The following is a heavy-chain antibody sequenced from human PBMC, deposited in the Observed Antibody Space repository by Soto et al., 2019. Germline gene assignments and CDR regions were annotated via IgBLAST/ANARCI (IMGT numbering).Heavy chain of an antibody. V-gene: IGHV3-23*01. CDR2: ISATGGGT. D-gene: IGHD3-16*01. CDR1: GFNFSSYA. Sequence: PXGSLTLSCAASGFNFSSYAMSWVRQAPGKGLEWVSLISATGGGTYYADSVKGRFTISRDNSDNTLYLQVHSLRAEDTAVYYCAKGRRAGGNSAFYFDFWGQGAQVTVSS. CDR3: AKGRRAGGNSAFYFDF. J-gene: IGHJ5*01.